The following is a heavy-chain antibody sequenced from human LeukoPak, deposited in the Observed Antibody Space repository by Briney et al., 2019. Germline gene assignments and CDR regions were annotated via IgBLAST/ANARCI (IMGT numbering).Heavy chain of an antibody. CDR1: GFTFSGYA. CDR3: AAPRSGSGFILDY. D-gene: IGHD6-19*01. J-gene: IGHJ4*02. V-gene: IGHV3-23*01. Sequence: PGGSLRLSCAASGFTFSGYAMTWVRQAPGKGLEWVAAISGSGGNTFYADSVKGRFTISRDNSKNTLYLQMNSLRAEDTAVYYCAAPRSGSGFILDYWGQGTLVTVSS. CDR2: ISGSGGNT.